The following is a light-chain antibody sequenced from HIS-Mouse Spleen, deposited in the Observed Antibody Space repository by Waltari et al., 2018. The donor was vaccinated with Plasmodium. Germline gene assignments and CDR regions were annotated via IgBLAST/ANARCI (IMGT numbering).Light chain of an antibody. J-gene: IGLJ2*01. CDR1: SSDVGGYNY. V-gene: IGLV2-11*01. CDR3: CSYAGSYTWV. CDR2: EVS. Sequence: QSALTQPRSVSGSPGQSVTISCTGTSSDVGGYNYVSWYQQHPGKAPKRMIYEVSKRPSGVPDRFSGSKSGDTASLTISGLQAEEEADYYCCSYAGSYTWVFGGGTKLTVL.